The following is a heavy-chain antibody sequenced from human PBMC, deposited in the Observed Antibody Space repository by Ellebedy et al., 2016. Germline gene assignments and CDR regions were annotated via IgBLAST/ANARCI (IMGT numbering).Heavy chain of an antibody. Sequence: ASVKVSXKASAYTFTGYYMHWVRQAPGQGLEWMGWINPNSGGTNYAQKFQGRVTMTRDTSISTAYMELSRLRLDDTAVYYCTRESGYSYAHWGQGTLVTVSS. D-gene: IGHD5-18*01. CDR3: TRESGYSYAH. CDR1: AYTFTGYY. V-gene: IGHV1-2*02. CDR2: INPNSGGT. J-gene: IGHJ4*02.